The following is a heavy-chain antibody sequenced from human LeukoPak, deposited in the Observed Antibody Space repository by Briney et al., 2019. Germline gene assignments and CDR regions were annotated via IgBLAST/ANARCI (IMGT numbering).Heavy chain of an antibody. V-gene: IGHV3-53*01. CDR2: IYSGGST. J-gene: IGHJ4*02. CDR3: ARAEVPAAPFDY. CDR1: GFTVSSNY. D-gene: IGHD2-2*01. Sequence: GGSLRLSCAASGFTVSSNYMSWVRLAPGKGLEWVSVIYSGGSTYYADSVKGRFTISRDNSKNTLYLQMNSLRAEDTAVYYCARAEVPAAPFDYWGQGTLVTVSS.